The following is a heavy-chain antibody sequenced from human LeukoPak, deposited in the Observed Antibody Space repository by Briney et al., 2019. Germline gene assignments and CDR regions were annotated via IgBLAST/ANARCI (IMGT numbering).Heavy chain of an antibody. CDR2: IYHSGHT. Sequence: TSETLSLTCTVSGYSISSGYYWGWIRQPPGKGLEWIGSIYHSGHTYYNPSLKSRVTISVDTSKNQFSLKMTSMTAADTAIYYCWLEKVVAAYFDSWGQGTLVTVSS. D-gene: IGHD2-15*01. V-gene: IGHV4-38-2*02. CDR1: GYSISSGYY. CDR3: WLEKVVAAYFDS. J-gene: IGHJ4*02.